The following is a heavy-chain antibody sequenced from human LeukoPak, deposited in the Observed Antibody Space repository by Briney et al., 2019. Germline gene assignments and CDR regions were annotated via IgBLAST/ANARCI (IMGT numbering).Heavy chain of an antibody. J-gene: IGHJ6*04. CDR3: ASIAVTTDYYYYGMDV. Sequence: SVKVSCKASGGTFSSYAISWVRRAPGQGLEWMGGIIPIFGTANYAQKFQGRVTITADKSTSTAYMELSSLRSEDTAVYYCASIAVTTDYYYYGMDVWGKGTTVTVSS. CDR2: IIPIFGTA. D-gene: IGHD4-17*01. CDR1: GGTFSSYA. V-gene: IGHV1-69*06.